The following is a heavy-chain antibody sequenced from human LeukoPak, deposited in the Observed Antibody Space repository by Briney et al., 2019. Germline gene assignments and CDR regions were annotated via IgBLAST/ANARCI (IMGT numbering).Heavy chain of an antibody. V-gene: IGHV4-4*02. J-gene: IGHJ6*02. CDR3: AREEEQQLVLFGMDV. D-gene: IGHD6-13*01. CDR2: IFHSGST. CDR1: GGSISSSW. Sequence: SGTLSLTCAVSGGSISSSWWSWVRQPPGKGLEWIGEIFHSGSTNYNPSLKSRVTILVDKSKNQFSLKLSSVTAADTAVYYCAREEEQQLVLFGMDVWGQGTTVTVSS.